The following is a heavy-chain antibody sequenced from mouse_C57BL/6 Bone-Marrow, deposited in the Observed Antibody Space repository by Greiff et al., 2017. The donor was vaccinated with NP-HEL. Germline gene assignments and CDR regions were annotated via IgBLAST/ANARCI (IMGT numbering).Heavy chain of an antibody. CDR3: ALYGNYLYAMDY. CDR2: IDPSDSYT. V-gene: IGHV1-50*01. D-gene: IGHD2-1*01. CDR1: GYTFTSYW. J-gene: IGHJ4*01. Sequence: QVQLQQPGAELVKPGASVKLSCKASGYTFTSYWMQWVKQRPGQGLEWIGEIDPSDSYTNYNQKFKGKATLTVDTSSSTAYMQLSSLTSEDSAVYYCALYGNYLYAMDYWGQGTSVTVSS.